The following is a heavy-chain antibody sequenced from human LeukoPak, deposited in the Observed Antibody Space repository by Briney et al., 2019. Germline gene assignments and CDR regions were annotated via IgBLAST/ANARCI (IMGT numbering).Heavy chain of an antibody. CDR1: GFTFRNYW. CDR2: ISGSGGST. CDR3: ATVVAMEHYYYYGMDV. V-gene: IGHV3-23*01. D-gene: IGHD4-23*01. Sequence: GGSLRLSCAASGFTFRNYWMSWVRQAPGKGLEWVSAISGSGGSTYYADSVKGRFTISRDNSKNTLYLQMNSLRAEDTAVYYCATVVAMEHYYYYGMDVWGQGTTVTVSS. J-gene: IGHJ6*02.